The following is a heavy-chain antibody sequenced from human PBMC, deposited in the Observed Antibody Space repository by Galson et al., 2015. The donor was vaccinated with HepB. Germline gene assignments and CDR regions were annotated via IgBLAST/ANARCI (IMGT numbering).Heavy chain of an antibody. CDR2: INPNSGGT. CDR3: ARGIRDYYDRSGNDAFDI. J-gene: IGHJ3*02. CDR1: GYTFTGYF. V-gene: IGHV1-2*02. D-gene: IGHD3-22*01. Sequence: SVKVSCKASGYTFTGYFMHWVRQAPGQGLERMGWINPNSGGTNYAQKFQGRITMTRDTSINTAYMELSRLRSDDAAVYFCARGIRDYYDRSGNDAFDIWGQGTMVTVSS.